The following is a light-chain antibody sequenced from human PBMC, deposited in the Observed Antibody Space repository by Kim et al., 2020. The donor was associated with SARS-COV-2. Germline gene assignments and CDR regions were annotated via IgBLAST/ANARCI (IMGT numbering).Light chain of an antibody. CDR1: QSVTRY. CDR2: GAS. J-gene: IGKJ1*01. Sequence: GERATIACRASQSVTRYLAWYQQRPGQVPRLLIFGASTRDIGIPARFSGDGSGTEFTLTISSLQSEDFAVYYCQQYNTAPLTFGPGTKVDIK. V-gene: IGKV3-15*01. CDR3: QQYNTAPLT.